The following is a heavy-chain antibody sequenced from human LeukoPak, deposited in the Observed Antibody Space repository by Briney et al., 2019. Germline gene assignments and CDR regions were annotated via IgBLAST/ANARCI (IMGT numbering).Heavy chain of an antibody. J-gene: IGHJ4*02. CDR1: GGSFSGYY. Sequence: SETLSLTCAVYGGSFSGYYWSWIRQPPGKGLEWIGEIDHSGSTNYNPSLKSRVTISVDTSKNQFSLKVSSVTAADTAVYYCARSEYSSSFDYWGQGTLVTVSS. V-gene: IGHV4-34*01. CDR3: ARSEYSSSFDY. CDR2: IDHSGST. D-gene: IGHD6-6*01.